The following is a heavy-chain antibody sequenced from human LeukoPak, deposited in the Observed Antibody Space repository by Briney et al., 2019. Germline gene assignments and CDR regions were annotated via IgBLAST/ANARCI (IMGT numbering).Heavy chain of an antibody. CDR2: IYHTGCI. CDR1: GYSISSWYY. D-gene: IGHD3-3*01. J-gene: IGHJ4*02. CDR3: ARPSFGAPDFDY. V-gene: IGHV4-38-2*01. Sequence: SETLSLTCAVSGYSISSWYYWGWLRQPQGRGLGGIGSIYHTGCIYYNPSLKSRVTISINRSKNQFSLKLSTVTAGDTAVYYCARPSFGAPDFDYWGQRTLVTVSS.